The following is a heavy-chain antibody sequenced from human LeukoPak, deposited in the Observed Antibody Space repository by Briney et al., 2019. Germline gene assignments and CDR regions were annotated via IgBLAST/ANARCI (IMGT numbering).Heavy chain of an antibody. CDR2: INHSGST. V-gene: IGHV4-61*09. CDR3: ARGRSGYYDSSGYYYPVVYYYYYYMDV. J-gene: IGHJ6*03. CDR1: GGSISSGSYY. Sequence: PSQTLSLTCTVSGGSISSGSYYWSWIRQPAGKGLEWIGEINHSGSTNYNPSLKSRVTISVDTSKNQFSLKLSSVTAADTAVYYCARGRSGYYDSSGYYYPVVYYYYYYMDVWGKGTTVTVSS. D-gene: IGHD3-22*01.